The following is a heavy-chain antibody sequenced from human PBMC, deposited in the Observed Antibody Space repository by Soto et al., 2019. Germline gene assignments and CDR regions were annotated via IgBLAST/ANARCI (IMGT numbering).Heavy chain of an antibody. Sequence: PSETLSLTCTVSGGSISSSSYYWGWIRQPPGKGLEGIGSTYYSGSTYYNPSLKSRVTISVDTPKNQFSLKLSSVTAADTAVYYCARPRGANWYESSEWIVGHDSFDIWGQGTMVTVSS. V-gene: IGHV4-39*01. J-gene: IGHJ3*02. CDR2: TYYSGST. CDR3: ARPRGANWYESSEWIVGHDSFDI. CDR1: GGSISSSSYY. D-gene: IGHD3-22*01.